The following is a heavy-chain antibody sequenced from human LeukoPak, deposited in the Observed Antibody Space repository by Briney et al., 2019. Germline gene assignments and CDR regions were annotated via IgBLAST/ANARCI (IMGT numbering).Heavy chain of an antibody. CDR2: ISSSGSTI. D-gene: IGHD2-2*01. Sequence: PGGSLRLSSAASGFTFSDYYMSWIRQAPGKGLEWVSYISSSGSTIYYADSVKGRFTISRDNAKNSLYLQMNSLRAEDTAVYYCARDRGVPAARGWFDPWGQGTLVTVSS. V-gene: IGHV3-11*01. CDR1: GFTFSDYY. CDR3: ARDRGVPAARGWFDP. J-gene: IGHJ5*02.